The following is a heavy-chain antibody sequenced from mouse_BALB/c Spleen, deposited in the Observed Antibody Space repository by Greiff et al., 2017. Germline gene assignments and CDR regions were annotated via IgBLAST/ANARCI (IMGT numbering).Heavy chain of an antibody. V-gene: IGHV1-11*01. CDR2: IYPVGGGT. CDR3: GRSGYNDNYAMDY. Sequence: QVQLKQSGAGLASPGASVTLSCKASGFTFTDYVMNWVRKRPGQGLEWIGGIYPVGGGTDYNQKFMGKPTFSVDWSTSTVYMMFNSLTSEDPAVYYCGRSGYNDNYAMDYWGQGTSVTVSS. J-gene: IGHJ4*01. CDR1: GFTFTDYV. D-gene: IGHD2-2*01.